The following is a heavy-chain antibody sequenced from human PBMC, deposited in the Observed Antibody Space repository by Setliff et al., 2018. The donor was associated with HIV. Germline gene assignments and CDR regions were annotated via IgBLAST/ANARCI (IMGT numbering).Heavy chain of an antibody. Sequence: SETLSLTCTVSTDSFSNRGFYWGWVRQPPGRGLEWIGSVYYSGSTYYNPSLKSRVTISVDTSKNQFSLNLSSVTAEDTAVYYCARDPGRYNGMDVWGQGTTVTVSS. CDR3: ARDPGRYNGMDV. J-gene: IGHJ6*02. V-gene: IGHV4-39*02. CDR1: TDSFSNRGFY. CDR2: VYYSGST. D-gene: IGHD1-20*01.